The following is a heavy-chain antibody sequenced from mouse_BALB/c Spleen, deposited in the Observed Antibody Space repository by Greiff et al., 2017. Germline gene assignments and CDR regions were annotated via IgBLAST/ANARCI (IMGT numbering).Heavy chain of an antibody. CDR1: GFNIKDYY. D-gene: IGHD2-4*01. J-gene: IGHJ4*01. Sequence: EVQLQQSGAELVRPGALVKLSCKASGFNIKDYYMHWVKQRPEQGLEWIGWIDPENGNTIYDPKFQGKASITADTSSNTAYLQLSSLTSEDTAVYYCARAMITTDYAMDYWGQGTSVTVSA. V-gene: IGHV14-1*02. CDR2: IDPENGNT. CDR3: ARAMITTDYAMDY.